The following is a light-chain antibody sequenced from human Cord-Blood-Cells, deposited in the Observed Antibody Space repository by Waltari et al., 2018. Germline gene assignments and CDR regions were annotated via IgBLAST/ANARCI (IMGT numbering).Light chain of an antibody. CDR2: GAS. CDR3: QQYNNWPLT. J-gene: IGKJ4*01. Sequence: EIVMTQSPATLSVSPGERATLSCRASQSVSSNLAWYQQKPGQAHRLLIYGASTRATGIPARFSGSGSGTEFTLTISSLQSEDFAVYYCQQYNNWPLTVGGGTKVEIK. V-gene: IGKV3D-15*01. CDR1: QSVSSN.